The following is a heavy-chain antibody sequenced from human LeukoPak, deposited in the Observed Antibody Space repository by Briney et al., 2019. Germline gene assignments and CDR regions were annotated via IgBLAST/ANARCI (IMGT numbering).Heavy chain of an antibody. J-gene: IGHJ4*02. Sequence: PSETLSLTCTVSGGSISSYYWSWIRQPPGKGLEWIGYIYYSGSTNYNPSLKSRVTISVDTSKNQFSLKLSSVTAADTAVYYCAVLYYCDSSGYFDYWGQGTLVTVSS. D-gene: IGHD3-22*01. V-gene: IGHV4-59*08. CDR1: GGSISSYY. CDR3: AVLYYCDSSGYFDY. CDR2: IYYSGST.